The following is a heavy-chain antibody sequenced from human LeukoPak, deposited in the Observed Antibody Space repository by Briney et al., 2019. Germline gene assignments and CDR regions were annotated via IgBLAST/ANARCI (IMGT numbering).Heavy chain of an antibody. CDR2: IYTSGST. V-gene: IGHV4-4*07. Sequence: SETLSLTCAVYGGSFSGYYWSWIRQPAGKGLEWIGRIYTSGSTNYNPSLKSRVTMSVDTSKNQFSLKLSSVTAADTAVYYCARDHYGSGSYYNVPWFDPWGQGTLVTVSS. J-gene: IGHJ5*02. CDR1: GGSFSGYY. D-gene: IGHD3-10*01. CDR3: ARDHYGSGSYYNVPWFDP.